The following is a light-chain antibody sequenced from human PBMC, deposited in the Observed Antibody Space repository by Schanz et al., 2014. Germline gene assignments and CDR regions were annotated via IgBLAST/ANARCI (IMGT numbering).Light chain of an antibody. CDR3: QQYGSLPPYT. CDR1: QYISSN. V-gene: IGKV3-15*01. J-gene: IGKJ2*01. CDR2: GAS. Sequence: EVVMSQSPATLSVSPGERATLSCRASQYISSNIAWYQQKPGQAPRLLIFGASTRATDIPARFSGSESGTQFTLTISSLQSEDFAVYYCQQYGSLPPYTFGQGTKLEIK.